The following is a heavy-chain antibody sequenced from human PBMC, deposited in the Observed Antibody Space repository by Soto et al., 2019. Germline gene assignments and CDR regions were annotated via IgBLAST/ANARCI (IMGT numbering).Heavy chain of an antibody. V-gene: IGHV3-72*01. CDR3: AREDSNYYYYYGMDV. Sequence: EVQLVESGGGLVQPGGSLRLSCAASGFTFSDHYMDWVRQAPGKGLEWVGRTRNKANSYTTEYAASVKGRFTISRDDSMNSLYLQMNSLKTEDTAVYYCAREDSNYYYYYGMDVWGQGTTVTVSS. CDR1: GFTFSDHY. J-gene: IGHJ6*02. D-gene: IGHD4-4*01. CDR2: TRNKANSYTT.